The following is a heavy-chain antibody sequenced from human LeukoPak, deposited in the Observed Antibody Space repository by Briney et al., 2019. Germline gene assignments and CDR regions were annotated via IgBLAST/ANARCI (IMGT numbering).Heavy chain of an antibody. Sequence: VASVKVSCKASGGTFSSYAISWVRQAPGQGLEWMGGIIPIFGTANYAQKFQGRVTITADESTSTAYMELSSLRSEDTAVYYCARGNSGYDYGLGYWGQGTLVTVSS. D-gene: IGHD5-12*01. J-gene: IGHJ4*02. V-gene: IGHV1-69*01. CDR3: ARGNSGYDYGLGY. CDR1: GGTFSSYA. CDR2: IIPIFGTA.